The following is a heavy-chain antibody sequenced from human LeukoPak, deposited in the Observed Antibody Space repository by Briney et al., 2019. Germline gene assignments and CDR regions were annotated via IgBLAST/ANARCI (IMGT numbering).Heavy chain of an antibody. D-gene: IGHD3-10*01. Sequence: SETLSLTCGVSGGPIITTNWWSWVRQPPGRGLEWTGEVHLSGATNYNPSLAGRVTMSIDSSKNQLFLELTALTAAATAVYYFSRECGAFSPFGFWGQGALVTVSS. CDR2: VHLSGAT. CDR3: SRECGAFSPFGF. J-gene: IGHJ1*01. CDR1: GGPIITTNW. V-gene: IGHV4-4*02.